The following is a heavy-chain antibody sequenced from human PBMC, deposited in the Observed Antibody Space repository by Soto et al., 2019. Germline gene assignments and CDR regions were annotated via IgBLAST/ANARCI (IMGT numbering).Heavy chain of an antibody. CDR2: ISGSGGST. CDR1: GFTFSSYA. Sequence: PGGSLRLSCAASGFTFSSYAMSWVRQAPGKGLEWVSAISGSGGSTYYADSVKGRFTISRDNSKNTLYLQMNSLRAEDTAVYYCAKDPSKKCSGTSCYLFGYNWFDPWGQGTLVTVSS. V-gene: IGHV3-23*01. J-gene: IGHJ5*02. CDR3: AKDPSKKCSGTSCYLFGYNWFDP. D-gene: IGHD2-2*01.